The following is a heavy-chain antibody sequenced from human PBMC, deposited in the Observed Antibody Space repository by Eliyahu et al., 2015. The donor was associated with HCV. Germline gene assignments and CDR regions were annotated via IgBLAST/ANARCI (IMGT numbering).Heavy chain of an antibody. CDR3: ARDRHDYGDRFHAFDI. D-gene: IGHD4-17*01. V-gene: IGHV3-74*01. Sequence: EVQLVESGGGLVQPGGSLRLSCAASVFTFSSYWMHWVRQAPGKGLVWVSRINSDGSSTSYADSVKGRFTISRDNAKNTLYLQMNSLRAEDTAVYYCARDRHDYGDRFHAFDIWGQGTMVTVSS. CDR2: INSDGSST. J-gene: IGHJ3*02. CDR1: VFTFSSYW.